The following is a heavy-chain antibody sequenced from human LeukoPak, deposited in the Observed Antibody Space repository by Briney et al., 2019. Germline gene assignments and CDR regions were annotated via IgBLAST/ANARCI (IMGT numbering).Heavy chain of an antibody. CDR2: IIPILGIA. Sequence: SVKVSCKASGGTFSSYAISWVRQAPGQGLEWMGRIIPILGIANYAQKFQGRVTITADKSTSTAYMELSSLRSEDTAVYCCARWAARARVYYFDYWGQGTLVTVSP. D-gene: IGHD2-15*01. CDR3: ARWAARARVYYFDY. J-gene: IGHJ4*02. V-gene: IGHV1-69*04. CDR1: GGTFSSYA.